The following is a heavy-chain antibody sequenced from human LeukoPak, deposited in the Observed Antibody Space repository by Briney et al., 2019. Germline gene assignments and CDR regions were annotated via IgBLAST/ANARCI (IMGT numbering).Heavy chain of an antibody. CDR1: GYTLTELS. CDR3: ARHLQNSYDSSGYYSP. D-gene: IGHD3-22*01. CDR2: FDPEDGET. V-gene: IGHV1-24*01. J-gene: IGHJ5*02. Sequence: GASVKVSCKVSGYTLTELSMHWVRQAPGKGLEWMGGFDPEDGETIYAQKFQGRVTMTEDTSTDTAYMELSSLRSEDTAVYYCARHLQNSYDSSGYYSPWGQGTLVTVSS.